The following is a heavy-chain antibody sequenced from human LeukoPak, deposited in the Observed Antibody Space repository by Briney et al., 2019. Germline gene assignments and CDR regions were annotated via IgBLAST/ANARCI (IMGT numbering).Heavy chain of an antibody. V-gene: IGHV3-69-1*01. J-gene: IGHJ4*02. D-gene: IGHD6-19*01. CDR1: GFTFSDYY. CDR2: ISSSSTI. Sequence: GGSLRLSYAASGFTFSDYYMNWVRQAPGKGLEWLSSISSSSTIYYADSVKARFTFSGDNAKNSLYMQMNSLTGEDTAVSYCARDSPVAGDLTDYWGQGTLVTVSS. CDR3: ARDSPVAGDLTDY.